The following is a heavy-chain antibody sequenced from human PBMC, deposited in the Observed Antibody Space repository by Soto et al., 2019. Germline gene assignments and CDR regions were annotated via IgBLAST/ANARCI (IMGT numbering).Heavy chain of an antibody. CDR1: GGSISSYY. D-gene: IGHD4-17*01. V-gene: IGHV4-59*08. Sequence: PSETLSLTCTVSGGSISSYYWSWIRQPPGKGLEWIGHIYSSGSTNYNPSLKSRVTISIDTSKNQFSLKLTSVTAADTAVYYCSRHAPSPFYGDSFVDFWGQGTLVTVSS. J-gene: IGHJ4*02. CDR3: SRHAPSPFYGDSFVDF. CDR2: IYSSGST.